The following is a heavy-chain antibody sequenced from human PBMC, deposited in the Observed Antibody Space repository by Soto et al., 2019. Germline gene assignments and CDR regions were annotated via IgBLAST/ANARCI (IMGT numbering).Heavy chain of an antibody. CDR2: ISGSGVST. CDR3: ARDRTFNFYYGMDV. J-gene: IGHJ6*02. V-gene: IGHV3-23*01. Sequence: PGGSLRLSCAASGFTFKDFAMSWVRLAPGRGLEWVSGISGSGVSTYYAASVKGRFTISRDNSKITVYLQMNSLRDEDTAIYYCARDRTFNFYYGMDVWGQGTTVTAP. CDR1: GFTFKDFA.